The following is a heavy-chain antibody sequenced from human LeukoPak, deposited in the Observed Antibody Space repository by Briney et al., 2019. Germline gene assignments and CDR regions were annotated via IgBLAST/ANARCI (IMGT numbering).Heavy chain of an antibody. CDR3: ARGGRRSWYFWDFDY. J-gene: IGHJ4*02. V-gene: IGHV3-23*01. CDR2: ISGSGGST. Sequence: GGSLRLSCAASGFTFSSYAMSWVRQAPGKGLEWVSAISGSGGSTYYADSVKGRFTIPRDNSKNTLYLQMNSLRAEDTAVYYCARGGRRSWYFWDFDYWGQGTLVTVSS. D-gene: IGHD6-13*01. CDR1: GFTFSSYA.